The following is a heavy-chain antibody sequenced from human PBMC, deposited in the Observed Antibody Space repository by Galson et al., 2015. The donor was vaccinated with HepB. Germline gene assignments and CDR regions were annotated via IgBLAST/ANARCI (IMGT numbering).Heavy chain of an antibody. Sequence: SLRLSCAASGFTFSSYWMGWVRQAPGKGLEWVANVKPDGSERYYVDSVEGRFTISRDYAKNSLELQMNSLRAEDTAVYYCARGPTYYDILTGYSGDAFEIWGQGTKVTVSS. CDR1: GFTFSSYW. V-gene: IGHV3-7*03. J-gene: IGHJ3*02. CDR2: VKPDGSER. CDR3: ARGPTYYDILTGYSGDAFEI. D-gene: IGHD3-9*01.